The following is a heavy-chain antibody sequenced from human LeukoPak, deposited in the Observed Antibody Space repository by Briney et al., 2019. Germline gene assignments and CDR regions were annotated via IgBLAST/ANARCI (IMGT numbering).Heavy chain of an antibody. CDR3: ARARYIIAAAGTS. D-gene: IGHD6-13*01. J-gene: IGHJ5*02. V-gene: IGHV4-59*01. CDR2: IYYTGST. CDR1: GGSISTYY. Sequence: PSETLSLTCIVSGGSISTYYWNWIRQPPGKGLEWIGYIYYTGSTNYNPSLRSRVTISVDTSKNQFSLKLTSVTAADTAVYYCARARYIIAAAGTSWGQGTLVTVSS.